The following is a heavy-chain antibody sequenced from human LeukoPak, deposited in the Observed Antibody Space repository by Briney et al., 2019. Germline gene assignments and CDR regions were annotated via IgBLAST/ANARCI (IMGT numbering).Heavy chain of an antibody. CDR3: ARSLLRLGELSSNPSVDYGMDV. D-gene: IGHD3-16*02. CDR1: GFTFGDYA. Sequence: PGGSLRLSCTASGFTFGDYAMSWVRQAPGKGLEWVGFIRSKAYGGTTGYAASVEGRFTISRDNAKNSLYLQMNSLRAEDTAVYYCARSLLRLGELSSNPSVDYGMDVWGQGTTVTVFS. CDR2: IRSKAYGGTT. J-gene: IGHJ6*02. V-gene: IGHV3-49*04.